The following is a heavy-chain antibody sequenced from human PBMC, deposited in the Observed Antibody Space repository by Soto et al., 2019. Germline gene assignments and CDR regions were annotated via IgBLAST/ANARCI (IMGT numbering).Heavy chain of an antibody. Sequence: SETLSLTCTVSGGSISSYYWSWIRQSPGKGLEWLGYVYYTGSTNYSPSLRSRVSISVDTSKNEFSLRLSSVTAADTAVYYCASSRINTAMGYYFDYWGQGTLVTVSS. D-gene: IGHD5-18*01. CDR3: ASSRINTAMGYYFDY. CDR1: GGSISSYY. J-gene: IGHJ4*02. V-gene: IGHV4-59*01. CDR2: VYYTGST.